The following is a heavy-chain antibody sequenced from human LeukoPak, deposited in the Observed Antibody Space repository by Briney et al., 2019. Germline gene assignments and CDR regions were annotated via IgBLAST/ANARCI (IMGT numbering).Heavy chain of an antibody. CDR1: GFTVSSRY. D-gene: IGHD2-21*02. CDR2: IHGDGST. CDR3: ARGESSDCTCIDY. Sequence: GGSLRLSCAASGFTVSSRYMSWVRQAPGKGPEWVSVIHGDGSTYYADSVKGRFTISRDNSKNTLYLQMNSLRAEDTAVYYCARGESSDCTCIDYLGQGTLVSVSS. V-gene: IGHV3-53*01. J-gene: IGHJ4*02.